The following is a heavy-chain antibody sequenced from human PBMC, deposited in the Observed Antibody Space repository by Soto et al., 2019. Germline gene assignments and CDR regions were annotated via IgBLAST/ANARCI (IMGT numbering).Heavy chain of an antibody. V-gene: IGHV4-30-2*01. J-gene: IGHJ6*02. CDR2: IYHSGST. Sequence: SETLSLTCAVSGGSISSGGYSWRWIRQPPGKGLEWIGYIYHSGSTYYNPSLKSRVTISVDRSKNQFSLKLSSVTAADTAVYYCARNMVRGNRGMDVWGQGTTVTVSS. CDR3: ARNMVRGNRGMDV. D-gene: IGHD3-10*01. CDR1: GGSISSGGYS.